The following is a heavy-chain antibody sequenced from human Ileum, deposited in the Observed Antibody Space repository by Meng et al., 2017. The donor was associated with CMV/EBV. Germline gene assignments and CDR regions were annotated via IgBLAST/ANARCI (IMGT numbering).Heavy chain of an antibody. J-gene: IGHJ5*02. CDR3: ARVCSSTSCYWFDP. D-gene: IGHD2-2*01. V-gene: IGHV1-2*02. CDR2: INPNSGGI. CDR1: GYTFTGYY. Sequence: ASVKVSCKASGYTFTGYYMHWVRQAPGQGLEWMGWINPNSGGINYAQKFQGRVTMTRDTSISTAYMELSRLRSDDTAVYYCARVCSSTSCYWFDPWGQGTLVTVSS.